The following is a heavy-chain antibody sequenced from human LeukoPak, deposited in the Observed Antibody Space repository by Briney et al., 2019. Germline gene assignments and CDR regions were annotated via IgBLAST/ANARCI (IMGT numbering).Heavy chain of an antibody. D-gene: IGHD6-13*01. V-gene: IGHV1-24*01. CDR1: GYTLTELS. CDR3: VTDLSSWYRDGDAFDI. CDR2: FDPEDGET. J-gene: IGHJ3*02. Sequence: GASVKVSCKVSGYTLTELSMHWVRQAPGKGLEWMGGFDPEDGETIYAQKFQGRVTMTEDTSTDTAYMELSSLRSEDTAVYYCVTDLSSWYRDGDAFDIWGQGTMVTVSS.